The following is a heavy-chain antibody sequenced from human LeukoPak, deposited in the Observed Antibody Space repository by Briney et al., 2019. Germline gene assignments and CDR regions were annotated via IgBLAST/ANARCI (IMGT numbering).Heavy chain of an antibody. V-gene: IGHV3-48*03. CDR3: ATSLSGWFGPSAYY. CDR2: ISGDGRAI. J-gene: IGHJ4*02. CDR1: GFAFSSYE. Sequence: GGSLRLSCVASGFAFSSYEMSWIRQAPGKGLEWVSFISGDGRAIHYADSVKGRFTISSDNARNSVFLQMNSLRAEDTAVYYCATSLSGWFGPSAYYCGQGTLVTVSS. D-gene: IGHD6-19*01.